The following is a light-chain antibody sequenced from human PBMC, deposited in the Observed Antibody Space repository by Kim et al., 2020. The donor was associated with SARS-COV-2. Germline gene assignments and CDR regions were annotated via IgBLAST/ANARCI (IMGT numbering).Light chain of an antibody. CDR2: DRG. Sequence: SSELTQDPVVSVAVGQTVRITCQGDSLRSHYASWYQHKPGQAPILVIYDRGNRPSGIPDRFSGSSSGHTASLTIPGAQAEDEAHYYCNSRANSGNNVVFG. J-gene: IGLJ2*01. CDR3: NSRANSGNNVV. V-gene: IGLV3-19*01. CDR1: SLRSHY.